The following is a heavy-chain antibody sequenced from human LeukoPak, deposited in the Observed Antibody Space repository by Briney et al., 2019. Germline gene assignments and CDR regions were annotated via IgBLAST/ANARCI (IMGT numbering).Heavy chain of an antibody. CDR1: GFTFSSYD. CDR3: ARGYYDSSGYYFDY. V-gene: IGHV3-13*01. Sequence: GGSLRLSCAASGFTFSSYDMHWVRQATGKGLEWVSAIGTAGDTYYPGSVKGRFTISRENAKKSLYLQMNSLRAGDTAVYYCARGYYDSSGYYFDYWGQGTLVTVSS. D-gene: IGHD3-22*01. CDR2: IGTAGDT. J-gene: IGHJ4*02.